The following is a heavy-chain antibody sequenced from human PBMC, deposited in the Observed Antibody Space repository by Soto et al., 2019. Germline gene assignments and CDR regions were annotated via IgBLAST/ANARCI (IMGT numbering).Heavy chain of an antibody. J-gene: IGHJ5*02. D-gene: IGHD3-10*01. CDR1: GFTFSGFW. Sequence: EVQLVESGGGLVQPGGSLRLSCAASGFTFSGFWMYWFRQDPGKGLMWVSRINTDGSSTNYADSVKGRFTISRDNAKNTLYLQMNSLRAEDTAVYYCARVGAYGSGSFGWFDPWGQGTLVTVSS. CDR2: INTDGSST. V-gene: IGHV3-74*01. CDR3: ARVGAYGSGSFGWFDP.